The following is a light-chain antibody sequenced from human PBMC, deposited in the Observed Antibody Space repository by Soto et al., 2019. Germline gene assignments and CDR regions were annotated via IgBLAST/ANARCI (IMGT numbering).Light chain of an antibody. CDR1: SSDIGSYNY. CDR2: DVS. V-gene: IGLV2-14*01. CDR3: SSYTSSSTVV. J-gene: IGLJ2*01. Sequence: QSALTQPASVSGSPGQSITISCTGTSSDIGSYNYVSWYQQKPGKAPKIMIFDVSNRPAGISTRFSGSKSGNTASLTISGLQAEDEADYYCSSYTSSSTVVFGGGTKLTVL.